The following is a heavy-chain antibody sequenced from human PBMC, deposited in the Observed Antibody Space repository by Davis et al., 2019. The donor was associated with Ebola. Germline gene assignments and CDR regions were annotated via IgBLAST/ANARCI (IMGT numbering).Heavy chain of an antibody. CDR1: EFTFRSYW. J-gene: IGHJ4*02. CDR2: IDTDGSTT. V-gene: IGHV3-74*01. Sequence: PGGPLRLSCVGSEFTFRSYWFHWVRQAPGKGLEWVSRIDTDGSTTNYADSVRGRFTISRDNAKNTLFLQMNSLRADDTAVYYCARDVGGRAGYWGQGTLVTVSS. CDR3: ARDVGGRAGY.